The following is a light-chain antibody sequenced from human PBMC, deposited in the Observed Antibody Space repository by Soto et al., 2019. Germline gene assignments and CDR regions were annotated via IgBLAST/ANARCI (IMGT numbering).Light chain of an antibody. CDR3: ETWDSNTRV. Sequence: QPVLTQSSSASASLGSSVKLTCTLSSGHSSYIIAWHQQQPGKAPRYLMKPEGSGSYNKGSGVPDRFSGSSSGADRYLTISNLQFEDEAAYYCETWDSNTRVFGTGTKLTVL. CDR1: SGHSSYI. V-gene: IGLV4-60*02. CDR2: PEGSGSY. J-gene: IGLJ1*01.